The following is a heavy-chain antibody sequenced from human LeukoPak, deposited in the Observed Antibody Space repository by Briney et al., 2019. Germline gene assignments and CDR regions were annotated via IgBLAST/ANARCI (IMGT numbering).Heavy chain of an antibody. J-gene: IGHJ4*02. CDR1: GDSLTGYY. CDR3: ARDSSAKFDY. D-gene: IGHD2-2*01. Sequence: SETLSLTCTVSGDSLTGYYWIWVREPPGKGLDWIGHIYSSERTDYNPSLTRGVSISVDTSKNHCSLKLNYVTAADTAVYYCARDSSAKFDYWGQGILVTVSS. V-gene: IGHV4-59*01. CDR2: IYSSERT.